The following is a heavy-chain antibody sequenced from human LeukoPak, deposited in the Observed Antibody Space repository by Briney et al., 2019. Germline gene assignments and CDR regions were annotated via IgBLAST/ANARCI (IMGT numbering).Heavy chain of an antibody. D-gene: IGHD2-15*01. CDR3: ANLGYCSGGSCYSDY. V-gene: IGHV3-23*01. Sequence: GGSLRLSCAASGFTFSSYAMSWVRQAPGKGLGWVSAISGSGGSTYYADSVKGRFTISRDNSKNTLYLQMNSLRAEDTAVYYCANLGYCSGGSCYSDYWGQGTLVTVSS. CDR2: ISGSGGST. CDR1: GFTFSSYA. J-gene: IGHJ4*02.